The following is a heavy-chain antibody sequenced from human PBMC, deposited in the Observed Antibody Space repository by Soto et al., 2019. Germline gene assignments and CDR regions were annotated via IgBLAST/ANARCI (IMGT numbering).Heavy chain of an antibody. J-gene: IGHJ4*01. Sequence: QVQVVQSGAEVKRPGASVKVSCKASGDTFTSNGISWVRQAPGQGLEWLAWISIYNGNTQYAQKVQGRVTMTTDTSQDTGYMELGSLRSGETAVYYWARAPGSSARPVVFGYWGQGTLVTVSA. D-gene: IGHD6-6*01. V-gene: IGHV1-18*04. CDR3: ARAPGSSARPVVFGY. CDR2: ISIYNGNT. CDR1: GDTFTSNG.